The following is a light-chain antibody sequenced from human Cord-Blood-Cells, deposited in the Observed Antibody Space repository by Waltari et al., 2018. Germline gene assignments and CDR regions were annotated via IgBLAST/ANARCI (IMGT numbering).Light chain of an antibody. J-gene: IGLJ1*01. CDR3: RSYTRSSTLV. CDR2: DVS. CDR1: SSDVGGYNY. Sequence: QSALTQPASVSGSPGQSITISCTGTSSDVGGYNYVSWYQQHPGKAPKIVIYDVSKRPSGVSERFSGSKSGNTASLTIAGLQAEDEADYYCRSYTRSSTLVFGTGTKVTVL. V-gene: IGLV2-14*01.